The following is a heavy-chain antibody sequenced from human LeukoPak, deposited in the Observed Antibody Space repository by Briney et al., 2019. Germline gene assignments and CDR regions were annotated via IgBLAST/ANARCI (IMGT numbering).Heavy chain of an antibody. D-gene: IGHD3-16*01. J-gene: IGHJ4*02. CDR2: IDPKGGGA. V-gene: IGHV1-2*02. CDR1: GYTFTGYY. Sequence: ASVKVSCKASGYTFTGYYIHWVRQAPGQGLEWMGWIDPKGGGANYARNFLGRVTMTRDTSSNTLYMELTRLTSDDTAVYYCALRLRDWGQGALVTVSS. CDR3: ALRLRD.